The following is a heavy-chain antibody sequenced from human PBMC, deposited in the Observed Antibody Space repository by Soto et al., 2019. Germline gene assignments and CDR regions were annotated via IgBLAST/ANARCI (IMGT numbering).Heavy chain of an antibody. J-gene: IGHJ4*02. CDR3: TSQGYGSRSYYNTGY. Sequence: GGSLRLSCAASGFTFSGSAVHWVRQASGKGLEWVGRIRTKANNYATAYAASVKDRFTISRDDSKNTAYLQMNSLKTEDTAVYYCTSQGYGSRSYYNTGYWGQGTLVTVSS. CDR1: GFTFSGSA. D-gene: IGHD3-10*01. CDR2: IRTKANNYAT. V-gene: IGHV3-73*01.